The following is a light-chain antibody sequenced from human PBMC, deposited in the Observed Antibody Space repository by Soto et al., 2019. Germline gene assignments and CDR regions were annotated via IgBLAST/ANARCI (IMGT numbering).Light chain of an antibody. CDR2: EVS. J-gene: IGLJ1*01. Sequence: QSVLTQPASVSGSPGQSITSSCTGTSSDVGSYNLVSWYQQHPGKAPKLMIYEVSKRPSGVSNRFSGSKSGNTASLTISGFQAEDEADYYCCSYAGSSTFYVFGTGTKDTVL. V-gene: IGLV2-23*02. CDR3: CSYAGSSTFYV. CDR1: SSDVGSYNL.